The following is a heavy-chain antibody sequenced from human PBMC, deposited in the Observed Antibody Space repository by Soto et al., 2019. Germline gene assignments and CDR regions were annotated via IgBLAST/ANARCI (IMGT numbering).Heavy chain of an antibody. CDR3: ARGSFYYDSSGYYYVGDFDY. CDR1: GGSISSSNW. Sequence: SETLSLTCAVSGGSISSSNWWCWVRQPPGKGLEWIGEIYHSGSTNYNPSLKSRVTISVDKSKNQFSLKLSSVTAADTAVYYCARGSFYYDSSGYYYVGDFDYWGQGTLVTVSS. CDR2: IYHSGST. V-gene: IGHV4-4*02. J-gene: IGHJ4*02. D-gene: IGHD3-22*01.